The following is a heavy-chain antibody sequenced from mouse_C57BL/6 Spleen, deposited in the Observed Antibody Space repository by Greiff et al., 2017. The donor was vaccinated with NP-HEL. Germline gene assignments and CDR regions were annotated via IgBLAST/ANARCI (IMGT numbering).Heavy chain of an antibody. CDR2: IHPNSGST. J-gene: IGHJ2*01. V-gene: IGHV1-64*01. Sequence: QVQLQQPGAELVKPGASVKLSCKASGYTFTSYWMHWVKQRPGQGLEWIGMIHPNSGSTNYNEKFKSKATLTVDKSSSTAYMQLSSLTSEDSAVYYCARDYGSSYTTGFDYWGQGTTLTVSS. D-gene: IGHD1-1*01. CDR3: ARDYGSSYTTGFDY. CDR1: GYTFTSYW.